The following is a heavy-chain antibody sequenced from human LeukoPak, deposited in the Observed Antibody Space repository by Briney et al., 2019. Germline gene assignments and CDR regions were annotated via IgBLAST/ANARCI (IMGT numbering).Heavy chain of an antibody. D-gene: IGHD6-19*01. CDR2: IYSGGST. CDR3: ARVERESLAVAGTEDAFDI. V-gene: IGHV3-53*01. CDR1: GFTVSSIY. J-gene: IGHJ3*02. Sequence: PGGSLRLSCAASGFTVSSIYMSWVRQAPGKGLEWVSVIYSGGSTYYADSVKGRFTISRDNSKNTLYLQMNSLRAEDTAVYYCARVERESLAVAGTEDAFDIWGQGTMVTVSS.